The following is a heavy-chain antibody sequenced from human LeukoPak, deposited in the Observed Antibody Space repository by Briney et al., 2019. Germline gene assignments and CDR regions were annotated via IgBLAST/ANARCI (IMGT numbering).Heavy chain of an antibody. CDR1: GDSVSSNSAA. CDR3: ARAVYSSSLTYYYGMDV. CDR2: TYYRSKWYN. V-gene: IGHV6-1*01. D-gene: IGHD6-6*01. J-gene: IGHJ6*02. Sequence: SQTLSLTRAISGDSVSSNSAASNWIRQSPSRGLEWLGRTYYRSKWYNDYAVSVKSRITINPDTSKNQFSLQLNSVTPGDTAVYYCARAVYSSSLTYYYGMDVWGQGTTVTVSS.